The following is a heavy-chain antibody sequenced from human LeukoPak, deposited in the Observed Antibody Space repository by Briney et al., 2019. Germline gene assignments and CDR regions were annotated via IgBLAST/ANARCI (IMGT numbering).Heavy chain of an antibody. V-gene: IGHV4-39*01. D-gene: IGHD3-10*01. CDR3: ATLGGLLWFGELSREAFDY. CDR2: IYYSGST. J-gene: IGHJ4*02. CDR1: GGSISSSSYY. Sequence: SETLSLTCTVSGGSISSSSYYWGWIRQPPGKGLEWIGSIYYSGSTYYNPSLKSRVTISVDTSKNQFSLKLSSVTAADTAVYYCATLGGLLWFGELSREAFDYWGQGTLVTVSS.